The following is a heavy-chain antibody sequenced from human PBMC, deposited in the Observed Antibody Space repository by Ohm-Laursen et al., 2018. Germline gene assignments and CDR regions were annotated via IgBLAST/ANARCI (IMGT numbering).Heavy chain of an antibody. CDR3: ARIYGSGTYAYYYYGMDV. CDR1: GYTFTTHY. D-gene: IGHD3-10*01. Sequence: GASVKVSCKPSGYTFTTHYIHWVRQAPGQGLEWMGIINPSDGITNYAQKFQGRVTMTRDTSTSTVYMELNSLRSEDTALYYCARIYGSGTYAYYYYGMDVWGQGTTVTVSS. J-gene: IGHJ6*02. V-gene: IGHV1-46*01. CDR2: INPSDGIT.